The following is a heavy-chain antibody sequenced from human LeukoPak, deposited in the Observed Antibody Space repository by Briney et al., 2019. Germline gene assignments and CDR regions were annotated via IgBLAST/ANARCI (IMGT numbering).Heavy chain of an antibody. CDR2: IRQDSVYK. D-gene: IGHD1-14*01. V-gene: IGHV3-7*01. Sequence: GGSLRLSCSASEFTLSRHYMSWVRQAPGKGLEWVANIRQDSVYKFFVDSVKGRFSISRDNDKNSLSLQMNSLRAEDTAMYYCVREGRTTSGDDAFDIWGQGTMVTVSP. CDR1: EFTLSRHY. CDR3: VREGRTTSGDDAFDI. J-gene: IGHJ3*02.